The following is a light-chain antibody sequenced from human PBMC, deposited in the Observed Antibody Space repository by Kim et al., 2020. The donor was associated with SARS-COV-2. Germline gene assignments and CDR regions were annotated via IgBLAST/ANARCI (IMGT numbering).Light chain of an antibody. CDR3: QQYGSSPYS. CDR1: QSVGSSL. Sequence: LSPGERAPLSCRASQSVGSSLLAWYQQKPGQAPRLLIYEAFKRVAGIPDRFSGSGSGTDFTLTISRPEPEDFAMYYCQQYGSSPYSFGQGTKLEIK. CDR2: EAF. J-gene: IGKJ2*03. V-gene: IGKV3-20*01.